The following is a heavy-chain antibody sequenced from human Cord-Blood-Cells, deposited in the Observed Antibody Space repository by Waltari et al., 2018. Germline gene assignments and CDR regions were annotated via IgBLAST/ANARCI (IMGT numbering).Heavy chain of an antibody. D-gene: IGHD2-15*01. CDR1: GFTFSSYS. Sequence: EVQLVESGGGLVQPGGSLRLSCAASGFTFSSYSMNWVRQAPGKGLEWVSYIRSSSTIYYADSVKGRFTISRDNAKNSLYLQMNSLRDEDTAVYYCAVAAANRVPNWFDPWGQGTLVTVSS. J-gene: IGHJ5*02. CDR3: AVAAANRVPNWFDP. V-gene: IGHV3-48*02. CDR2: IRSSSTI.